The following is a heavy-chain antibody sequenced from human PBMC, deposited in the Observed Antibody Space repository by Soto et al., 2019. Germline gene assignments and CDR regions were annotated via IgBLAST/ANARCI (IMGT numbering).Heavy chain of an antibody. CDR1: GGPLNSGDYY. Sequence: PSETLSLTCTVSGGPLNSGDYYRCWIRKPPGKGLEWIGYIYYTGSTYYNPSLKSRVTISLDTSKNQFSLTLNSVTDADTAVYYCARDGRKLLQDYDFWSGYSRGSGPWGQGTLVTGSS. D-gene: IGHD3-3*01. V-gene: IGHV4-30-4*01. CDR2: IYYTGST. CDR3: ARDGRKLLQDYDFWSGYSRGSGP. J-gene: IGHJ5*02.